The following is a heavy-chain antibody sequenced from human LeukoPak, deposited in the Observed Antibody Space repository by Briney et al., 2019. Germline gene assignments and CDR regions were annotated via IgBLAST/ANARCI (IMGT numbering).Heavy chain of an antibody. CDR3: ARDSSLYSSSWYDYYYGMDV. D-gene: IGHD6-13*01. CDR2: ISSSSSYI. Sequence: GGSLRLSCAASGFTFSSYSMNWVRHAPGKGLEGVSSISSSSSYIYYADSVKGRFTISRDNAKNSLYLQMNSLRAEDTAVYYCARDSSLYSSSWYDYYYGMDVWGQGTTVTVSS. CDR1: GFTFSSYS. J-gene: IGHJ6*02. V-gene: IGHV3-21*01.